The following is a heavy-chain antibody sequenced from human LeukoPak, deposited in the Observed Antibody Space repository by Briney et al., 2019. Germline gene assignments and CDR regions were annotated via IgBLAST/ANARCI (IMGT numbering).Heavy chain of an antibody. D-gene: IGHD3-9*01. CDR3: ARWSMDYDILTGLREDAFDI. Sequence: SETLSLTCAVYGGSFSGYYWSWIRQPPGKGLEWIGGINHSGSTNYNPSLKSRVTISVDTSKNQFSLKLSSVTAADTAVYYCARWSMDYDILTGLREDAFDIWGQGTMVTVSS. J-gene: IGHJ3*02. CDR1: GGSFSGYY. CDR2: INHSGST. V-gene: IGHV4-34*01.